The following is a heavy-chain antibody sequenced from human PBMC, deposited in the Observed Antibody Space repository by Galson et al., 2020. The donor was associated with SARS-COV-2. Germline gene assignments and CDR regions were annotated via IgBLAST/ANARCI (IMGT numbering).Heavy chain of an antibody. CDR1: GYTFTGYY. Sequence: ASVKVSCKASGYTFTGYYMHWVRQAPGQGLEWMGWINPNSGGTNYAQKFQGRVTMTRDTSISTAYMELSRLRSDDTAVYYCARDFIGATAYYFDYWGQGTLFTVS. D-gene: IGHD1-26*01. CDR3: ARDFIGATAYYFDY. CDR2: INPNSGGT. J-gene: IGHJ4*02. V-gene: IGHV1-2*02.